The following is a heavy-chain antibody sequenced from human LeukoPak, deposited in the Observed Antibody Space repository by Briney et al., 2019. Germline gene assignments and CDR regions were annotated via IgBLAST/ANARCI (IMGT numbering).Heavy chain of an antibody. D-gene: IGHD1-26*01. CDR2: ISSSSGNT. CDR1: AFTFSAYY. V-gene: IGHV3-11*03. J-gene: IGHJ5*02. Sequence: GGSLRLSCAASAFTFSAYYMSWIRQVPGKGLEWVSHISSSSGNTNYADSVKGRFTISRDNGKNSLYLQMNSLRAEDTAVYYCAKWPGQLVGATKDWFDPWGQGTLVTVSS. CDR3: AKWPGQLVGATKDWFDP.